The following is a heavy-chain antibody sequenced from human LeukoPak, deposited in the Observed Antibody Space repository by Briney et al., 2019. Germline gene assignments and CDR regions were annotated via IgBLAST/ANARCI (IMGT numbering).Heavy chain of an antibody. Sequence: GGSLRLSCVASGFTFSSYAVSWFRQAPGKGLEWVSTVGRSGVDTYYADSVRGRFTISKDSSKNTLQMNSLSAEDTAIYYCVKHSGGVYGNSDSWGQGSLVTVSS. J-gene: IGHJ4*02. CDR2: VGRSGVDT. V-gene: IGHV3-23*01. D-gene: IGHD1-1*01. CDR3: VKHSGGVYGNSDS. CDR1: GFTFSSYA.